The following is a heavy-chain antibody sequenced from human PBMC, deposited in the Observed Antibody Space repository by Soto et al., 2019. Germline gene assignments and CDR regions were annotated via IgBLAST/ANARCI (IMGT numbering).Heavy chain of an antibody. Sequence: EVQLVESGGGLVQPGGSLRLSCAASGFTFSSYWVTWVRQAPGKGLEWVANIKHDGSEKYYVDSVKGRFTISRDNAKNSLYLQMNSLRAEDTAVYYCARDRGGGFDNWGQETLVTVSS. V-gene: IGHV3-7*04. CDR1: GFTFSSYW. J-gene: IGHJ4*02. D-gene: IGHD3-10*01. CDR3: ARDRGGGFDN. CDR2: IKHDGSEK.